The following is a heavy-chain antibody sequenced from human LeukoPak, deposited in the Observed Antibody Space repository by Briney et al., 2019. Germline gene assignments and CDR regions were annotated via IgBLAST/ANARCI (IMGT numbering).Heavy chain of an antibody. J-gene: IGHJ4*02. CDR3: TTDRYYDSSGYYYVTTTFDY. V-gene: IGHV3-15*01. D-gene: IGHD3-22*01. CDR1: GFTFSNAW. Sequence: GGSLRLSCAASGFTFSNAWMSWVRQAPGKGLEWVGRIKSKTDGGTTDYAAPVKGRFTISRDDSKNTLYLRMNSLKTEDTAVYYCTTDRYYDSSGYYYVTTTFDYWGQGTLVTVSS. CDR2: IKSKTDGGTT.